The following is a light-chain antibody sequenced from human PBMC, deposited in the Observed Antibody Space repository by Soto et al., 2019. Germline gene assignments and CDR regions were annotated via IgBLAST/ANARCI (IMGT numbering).Light chain of an antibody. CDR3: QSYDTTLSGLV. CDR2: DNI. J-gene: IGLJ3*02. V-gene: IGLV1-40*01. Sequence: QTVVTQPPSESGAPGQRVTISCTGSASNLGAKYAVHWYQHLPGTAPKLLIYDNIHRPSGVPDRFSGSKSDTSASLAITGLQAEDEADYYCQSYDTTLSGLVFGGGTKLTVL. CDR1: ASNLGAKYA.